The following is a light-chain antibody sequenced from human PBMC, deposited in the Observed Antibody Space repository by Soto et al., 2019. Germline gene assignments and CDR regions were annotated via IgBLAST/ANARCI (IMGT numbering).Light chain of an antibody. CDR3: QQRSNWPPTWT. CDR1: QSVSSY. Sequence: EIVLTQSPATLSLSPGESATLSCRASQSVSSYFDWYQQKPGQAPRLLIYDASNRATGIPARFSGSGSGTDFTLTISSLEPEEFAVYYCQQRSNWPPTWTFGQGTKVEIK. V-gene: IGKV3-11*01. CDR2: DAS. J-gene: IGKJ1*01.